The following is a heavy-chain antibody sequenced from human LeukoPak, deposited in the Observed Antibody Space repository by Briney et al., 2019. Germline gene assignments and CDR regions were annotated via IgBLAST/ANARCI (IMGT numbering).Heavy chain of an antibody. J-gene: IGHJ4*02. CDR1: GFTLSRYG. Sequence: PGGSLRLSCAASGFTLSRYGMSWVRQAPGKGLEWVSAISGSGGSTYYADSVKGRFTISRDNSKNTLYLQINSLRAEDTAVYYCAKDRLPGIVVADRDYWGQGTLVTVSS. CDR3: AKDRLPGIVVADRDY. CDR2: ISGSGGST. D-gene: IGHD6-19*01. V-gene: IGHV3-23*01.